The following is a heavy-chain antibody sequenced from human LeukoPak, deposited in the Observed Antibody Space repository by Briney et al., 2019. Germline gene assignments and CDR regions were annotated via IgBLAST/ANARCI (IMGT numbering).Heavy chain of an antibody. Sequence: GGSLRLSCAASEFTFSDYCMNWIRQAPGKGLEWVSYISPSGTTIYYADSVKGRFTISRDNAENSLYLQMNSLRAEDAAVYYCARVTTGAAEWGQGTLVTVSS. V-gene: IGHV3-11*01. J-gene: IGHJ4*02. CDR2: ISPSGTTI. D-gene: IGHD1-1*01. CDR1: EFTFSDYC. CDR3: ARVTTGAAE.